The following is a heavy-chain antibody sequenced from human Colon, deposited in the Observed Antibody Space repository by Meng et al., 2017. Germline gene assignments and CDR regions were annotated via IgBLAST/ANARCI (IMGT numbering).Heavy chain of an antibody. J-gene: IGHJ2*01. D-gene: IGHD3-22*01. CDR1: GYTFTGYY. CDR3: ARAAPPPARYYYDSSGYYWYFDL. Sequence: ASVKVSCKASGYTFTGYYMHWVRQAPGQGLEWMGWINPNSGGTNYAQKFQGRVTMTRDTSISTAYMELSRLRSDDTAVYYCARAAPPPARYYYDSSGYYWYFDLWGPGTLVTVSS. CDR2: INPNSGGT. V-gene: IGHV1-2*02.